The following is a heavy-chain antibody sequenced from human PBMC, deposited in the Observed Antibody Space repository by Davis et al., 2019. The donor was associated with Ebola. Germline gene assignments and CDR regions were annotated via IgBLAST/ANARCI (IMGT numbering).Heavy chain of an antibody. Sequence: PGGSLRLSCTVSGGSISSYYWSWIRQSPGKGLEWIGYIYYTGATNYNPSLKSRVTISVDTSKKQFSLKLTSVTAADTALYYCASQNRGLVGATSGGNFDYWGQGTLVTVSS. V-gene: IGHV4-59*08. CDR1: GGSISSYY. CDR2: IYYTGAT. D-gene: IGHD1-26*01. J-gene: IGHJ4*02. CDR3: ASQNRGLVGATSGGNFDY.